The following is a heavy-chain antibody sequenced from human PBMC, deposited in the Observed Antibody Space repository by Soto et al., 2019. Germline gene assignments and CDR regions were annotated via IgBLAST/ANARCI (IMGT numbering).Heavy chain of an antibody. Sequence: SVKVSCKASGGTFSSYAISWVRQAPGQGLEWMGGIIPIFGTANYAQKFQGRVTITADESTSTAYMELSSLRSEDTAVYYCAGHYDSSGYYYPYYYYGMDVWGQGTTVTVSS. CDR1: GGTFSSYA. V-gene: IGHV1-69*13. CDR2: IIPIFGTA. D-gene: IGHD3-22*01. CDR3: AGHYDSSGYYYPYYYYGMDV. J-gene: IGHJ6*02.